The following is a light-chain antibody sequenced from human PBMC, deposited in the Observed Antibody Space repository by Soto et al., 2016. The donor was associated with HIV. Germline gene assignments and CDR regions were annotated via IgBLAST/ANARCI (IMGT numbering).Light chain of an antibody. CDR3: QVWDSSNYRFF. V-gene: IGLV3-21*03. Sequence: SYELTQPPSLSVAPRKTARITCGGNNVGSKSVQWYQQKPGQAPVLVVYDDSDRPSGIPERFSGSNSGNTATLTISRVEAGDEADYYCQVWDSSNYRFFFGTGTKVTVL. J-gene: IGLJ1*01. CDR2: DDS. CDR1: NVGSKS.